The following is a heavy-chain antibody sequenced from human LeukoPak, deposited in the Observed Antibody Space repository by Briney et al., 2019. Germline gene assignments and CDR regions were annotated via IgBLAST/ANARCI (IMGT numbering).Heavy chain of an antibody. V-gene: IGHV4-59*12. CDR1: GGSISSYY. D-gene: IGHD3-3*01. CDR2: IYHSGST. J-gene: IGHJ4*02. CDR3: ARADFWSGRIYYFDY. Sequence: SETLSLTCTVSGGSISSYYWSWIRQPPGKGLEWIGYIYHSGSTYYNPSLKSRVTISVDRSKNQFSLKLSSVTAADTAVYYCARADFWSGRIYYFDYWGQGTLVTVSS.